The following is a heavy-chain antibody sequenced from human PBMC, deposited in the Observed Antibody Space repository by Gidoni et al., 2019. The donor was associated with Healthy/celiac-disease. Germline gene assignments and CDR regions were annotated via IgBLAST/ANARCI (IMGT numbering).Heavy chain of an antibody. V-gene: IGHV3-23*01. CDR1: GFTFSSYA. CDR2: ISGSGGST. Sequence: EVQLLESGGGLVQPGGSLRLSCAASGFTFSSYAMSWVRQAPGKGLEWVSAISGSGGSTYYADSMKGRFTISRDNSKNTLYLQMNSLRAEDTAVYYCAKDLYSGSYFDYWGQGTLVTVSS. D-gene: IGHD1-26*01. J-gene: IGHJ4*02. CDR3: AKDLYSGSYFDY.